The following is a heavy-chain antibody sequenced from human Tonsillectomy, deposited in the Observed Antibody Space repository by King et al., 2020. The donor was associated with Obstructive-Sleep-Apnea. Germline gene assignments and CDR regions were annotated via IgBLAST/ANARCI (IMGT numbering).Heavy chain of an antibody. CDR2: IWYDGSNK. J-gene: IGHJ4*02. V-gene: IGHV3-33*01. CDR3: ARDSGYSSSWPDY. CDR1: GFTFSSYG. D-gene: IGHD6-13*01. Sequence: VQLVESGGGVVQPGRSLRLSCAASGFTFSSYGMHWVRQAPGKGLEGVAVIWYDGSNKYYADSVKGRFTISRDNSKNTLYLQMNSLRAEDTAVYYCARDSGYSSSWPDYWGQGTLVTVSS.